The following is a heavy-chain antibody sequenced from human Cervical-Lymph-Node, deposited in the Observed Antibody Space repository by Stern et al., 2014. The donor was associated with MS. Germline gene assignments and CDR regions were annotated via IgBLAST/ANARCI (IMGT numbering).Heavy chain of an antibody. Sequence: VQLVQSGAEVKKPGASVKVSCKASGYTFTDYYITWVRQAPGQGLEWMGWINPNSGATHYAQKSQGSVTMARDMSITSAYMELSRLRSDDTAVYYCARATHYYGSGAHLLFDHWGQGTLVTVS. CDR2: INPNSGAT. CDR1: GYTFTDYY. V-gene: IGHV1-2*02. J-gene: IGHJ4*02. CDR3: ARATHYYGSGAHLLFDH. D-gene: IGHD3-10*01.